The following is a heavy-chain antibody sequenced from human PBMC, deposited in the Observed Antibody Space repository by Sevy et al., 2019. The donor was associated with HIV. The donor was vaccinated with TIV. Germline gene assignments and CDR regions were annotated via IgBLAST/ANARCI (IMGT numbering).Heavy chain of an antibody. CDR1: GFTFSSDE. Sequence: GGSLRLSCAASGFTFSSDEMNWVRQAPGKGLEWVSYISNSGTTISYSDSVKGGFTMSRNNARNSLYLQMNSLGAEDTVVYYCAGDLAASATTVADFDCWGQGTLVTVSS. CDR3: AGDLAASATTVADFDC. D-gene: IGHD4-17*01. J-gene: IGHJ4*02. V-gene: IGHV3-48*03. CDR2: ISNSGTTI.